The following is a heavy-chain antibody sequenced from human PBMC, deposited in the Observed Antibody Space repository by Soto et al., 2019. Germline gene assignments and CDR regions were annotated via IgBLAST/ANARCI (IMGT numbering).Heavy chain of an antibody. CDR3: AKADDFWSGYYPTDY. CDR2: ISGSGGST. D-gene: IGHD3-3*01. Sequence: EVQLLESGGGLVQPGGSLRLSCAASGFTFSSYAMSWVRQAPGKGLEWVSAISGSGGSTYYADSVKGRFTISRDNSKNTLYLQMNSLRAEDTTVYYCAKADDFWSGYYPTDYWGQGTLVTVSS. J-gene: IGHJ4*02. V-gene: IGHV3-23*01. CDR1: GFTFSSYA.